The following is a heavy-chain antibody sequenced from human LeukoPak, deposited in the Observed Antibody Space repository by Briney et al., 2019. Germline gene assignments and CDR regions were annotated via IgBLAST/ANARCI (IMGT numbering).Heavy chain of an antibody. J-gene: IGHJ4*02. Sequence: GGSLRLSCAASGFTFSSYAMSWVRQAPGKGLEWVSAIGGSGGSTYYADSVKGRFTISRDNSKNTLYLQMNSLRAEDTAVYYCAKDLRVYSSGYDYWGQGTLVTVSS. CDR1: GFTFSSYA. CDR2: IGGSGGST. V-gene: IGHV3-23*01. CDR3: AKDLRVYSSGYDY. D-gene: IGHD6-19*01.